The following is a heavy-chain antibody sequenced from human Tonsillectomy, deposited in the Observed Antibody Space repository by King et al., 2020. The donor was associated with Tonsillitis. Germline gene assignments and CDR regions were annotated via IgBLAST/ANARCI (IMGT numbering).Heavy chain of an antibody. Sequence: QLVESGGGVVQPGRSLRLSCAASGFTFSSYGIHWVRQAPGKGLEWVAVISYDGSNKYYADSVKGRFTISRDNSKNTLYLQMNSLRVEDTAVYYCAKVHYYGSGSYYKDAFDIWGQGTMVTVSS. CDR2: ISYDGSNK. D-gene: IGHD3-10*01. V-gene: IGHV3-30*18. CDR1: GFTFSSYG. CDR3: AKVHYYGSGSYYKDAFDI. J-gene: IGHJ3*02.